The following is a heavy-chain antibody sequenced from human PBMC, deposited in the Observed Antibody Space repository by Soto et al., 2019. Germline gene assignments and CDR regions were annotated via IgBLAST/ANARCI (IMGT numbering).Heavy chain of an antibody. D-gene: IGHD5-12*01. Sequence: GESLKISCKGSGYSFTSYWIGWVRQMPGKNLEWVGRIDPSDSYTSYSPSLEGHVTISLDKSTSTVYLQWSSLKASDTAMYYCALVATNHDAFDIWGQGTMVTVSS. CDR2: IDPSDSYT. J-gene: IGHJ3*02. CDR3: ALVATNHDAFDI. V-gene: IGHV5-10-1*01. CDR1: GYSFTSYW.